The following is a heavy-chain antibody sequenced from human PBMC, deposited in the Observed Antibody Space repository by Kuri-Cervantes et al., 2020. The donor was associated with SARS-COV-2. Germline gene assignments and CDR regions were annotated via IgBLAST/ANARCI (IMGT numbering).Heavy chain of an antibody. CDR2: SSSSSSYI. V-gene: IGHV3-21*01. CDR3: AGDRGEDVVVVVAASAYDY. D-gene: IGHD2-15*01. Sequence: GSLRLSCATSGFTFSRYSMNSVRQAPGKVLEWVTSSSSSSSYIYYADSVKGRFTISRDNAKNSLYLQMNSLRDEDTAVYYCAGDRGEDVVVVVAASAYDYWGQGSLVTVSS. J-gene: IGHJ4*02. CDR1: GFTFSRYS.